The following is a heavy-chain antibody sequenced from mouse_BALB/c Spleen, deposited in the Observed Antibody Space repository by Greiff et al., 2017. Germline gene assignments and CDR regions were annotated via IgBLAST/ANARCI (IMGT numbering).Heavy chain of an antibody. J-gene: IGHJ3*01. Sequence: QVQLQQPGAELVKPGASVKMSCKASGYTFTSYWMHWVKQRPGQGLEWIGTIDPSDSYTSYNQKFKGKATLTVDTSSSTAYMQLSSLTSEDSAVYYCTSAYYGNPWFAYWGQGTLVTVSA. V-gene: IGHV1S127*01. D-gene: IGHD2-10*01. CDR3: TSAYYGNPWFAY. CDR1: GYTFTSYW. CDR2: IDPSDSYT.